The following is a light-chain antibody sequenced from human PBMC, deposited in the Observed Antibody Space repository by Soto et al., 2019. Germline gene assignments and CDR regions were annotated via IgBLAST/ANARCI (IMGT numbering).Light chain of an antibody. CDR2: GAS. CDR1: QSVSDNY. V-gene: IGKV3-20*01. CDR3: QQYGSSPLT. J-gene: IGKJ4*01. Sequence: DIVLTQSPGTLSLSPGERATLSCRASQSVSDNYLAWHQQKPGQAPRLLIYGASSRATGIPDSFSGSGSGTDFTLTISRLEPEDFAVYYCQQYGSSPLTFGVGTKVEIK.